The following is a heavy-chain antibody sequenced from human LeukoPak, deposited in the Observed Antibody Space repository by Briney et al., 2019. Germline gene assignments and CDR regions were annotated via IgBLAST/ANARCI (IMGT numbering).Heavy chain of an antibody. CDR3: ARVSQSRDGYNYDYYLDY. D-gene: IGHD5-24*01. J-gene: IGHJ4*02. CDR2: IIPIFGTA. V-gene: IGHV1-69*13. CDR1: GGTFSSYA. Sequence: SVKVSCKASGGTFSSYAISWVRQAPGQGLEWMGGIIPIFGTANYAQKFQGRVTITADESTSTAYMELSSLRSEDTAVYYCARVSQSRDGYNYDYYLDYWGQGTLVTVSS.